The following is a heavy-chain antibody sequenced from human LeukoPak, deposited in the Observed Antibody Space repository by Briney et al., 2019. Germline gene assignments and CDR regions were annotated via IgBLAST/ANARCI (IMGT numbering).Heavy chain of an antibody. CDR3: ARDLTDFYDSSGYYPEY. D-gene: IGHD3-22*01. CDR1: GYTFTNYY. CDR2: INPRGGST. V-gene: IGHV1-46*01. J-gene: IGHJ4*02. Sequence: GASVKVSCKASGYTFTNYYMHWVRQAPGQGLEWMGIINPRGGSTTYAQKFQDRVTLTRDTSTSTVYMELSSLRSEDTAVYYCARDLTDFYDSSGYYPEYWGQGTLVTVSS.